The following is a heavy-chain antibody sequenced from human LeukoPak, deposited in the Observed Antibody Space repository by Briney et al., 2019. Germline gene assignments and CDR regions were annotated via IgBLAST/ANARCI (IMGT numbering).Heavy chain of an antibody. CDR3: ARDYGDRGYFDY. J-gene: IGHJ4*02. V-gene: IGHV4-30-2*01. Sequence: SETLSLTCTVSGGSISSGGYYWSWIRQPPGKGLEWIGYIYHSGSTYYNPSLKSRVTISVDRSKNQFSLKLSSVTAADTAVYYCARDYGDRGYFDYWGQGTLVTVSS. CDR2: IYHSGST. D-gene: IGHD4-17*01. CDR1: GGSISSGGYY.